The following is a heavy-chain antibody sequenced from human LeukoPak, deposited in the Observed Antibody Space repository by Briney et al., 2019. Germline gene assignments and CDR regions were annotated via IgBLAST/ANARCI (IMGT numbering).Heavy chain of an antibody. Sequence: SETLSLTCTVSGGSISSSSYYWGWIRQPPGKGLEWIGSIYYSGSTYYNPSLKSRVTISVDTSKNQFSLKLSSVTAADTAVYYCARDVRARPSYCGGDCYLEWGQGTLVTVSS. CDR2: IYYSGST. V-gene: IGHV4-39*07. CDR1: GGSISSSSYY. D-gene: IGHD2-21*01. J-gene: IGHJ4*02. CDR3: ARDVRARPSYCGGDCYLE.